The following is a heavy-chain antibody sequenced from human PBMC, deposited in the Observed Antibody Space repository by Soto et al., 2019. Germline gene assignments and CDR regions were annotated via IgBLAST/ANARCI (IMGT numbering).Heavy chain of an antibody. D-gene: IGHD3-10*02. CDR1: GYNFTAYY. V-gene: IGHV1-2*02. Sequence: QVQLVQSGAEVKEPGDSVRVSCEASGYNFTAYYIHWVRQAPGQGLEWMGWINPKFGDTTYAQDFQGSVSMTRDMSISTVYMELSRLTSDDAAIYYCARNMDYYYGRGSGNGHGVWGQGTTVTVFS. CDR2: INPKFGDT. J-gene: IGHJ6*02. CDR3: ARNMDYYYGRGSGNGHGV.